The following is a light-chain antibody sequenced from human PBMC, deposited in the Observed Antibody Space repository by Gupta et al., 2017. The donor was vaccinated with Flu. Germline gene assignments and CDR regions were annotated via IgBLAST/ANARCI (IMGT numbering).Light chain of an antibody. CDR3: SSYTTDDTLV. Sequence: QSALTQPASVSGSPGQSITISCFGTSSDVGLYNYVSWYQHHPGKAPRLIIYEVNDRPSGVSSRFSGSRSGNTASLSISGLQTEDEADYYCSSYTTDDTLVFGGGTKLTVL. CDR1: SSDVGLYNY. J-gene: IGLJ2*01. V-gene: IGLV2-14*01. CDR2: EVN.